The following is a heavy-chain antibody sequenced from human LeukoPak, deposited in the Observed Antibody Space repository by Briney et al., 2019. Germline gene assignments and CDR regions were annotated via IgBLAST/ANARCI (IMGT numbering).Heavy chain of an antibody. V-gene: IGHV4-59*01. J-gene: IGHJ4*02. CDR3: ARGVSGHLDSSGWYADY. Sequence: SETLSLTCTVSGGSISSYYWSWIRQPPGKGLGGFGYIYYSGSTNYNPSLKSRVTISVDTSKNQFSLKLSSVTAADTAVYYCARGVSGHLDSSGWYADYWGQGTLVTVSS. D-gene: IGHD6-19*01. CDR1: GGSISSYY. CDR2: IYYSGST.